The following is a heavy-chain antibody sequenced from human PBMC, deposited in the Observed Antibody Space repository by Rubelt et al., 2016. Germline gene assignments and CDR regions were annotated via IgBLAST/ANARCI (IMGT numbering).Heavy chain of an antibody. CDR2: MTGSDNT. D-gene: IGHD3-16*01. CDR3: VGHGSLSR. V-gene: IGHV3-23*04. J-gene: IGHJ4*02. Sequence: EVQLVESGGGLVKPGGSLRLSCATSGFTFSSNGMSWVRQAPGKGLEWVSDMTGSDNTFYADSVKGGFTISRDNSKETLELQMNSLRAEDTAVYYCVGHGSLSRWGQGTLITVSS. CDR1: GFTFSSNG.